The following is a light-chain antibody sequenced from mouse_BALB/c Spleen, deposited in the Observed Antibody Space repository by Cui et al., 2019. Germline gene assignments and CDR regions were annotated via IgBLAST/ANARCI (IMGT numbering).Light chain of an antibody. J-gene: IGKJ5*01. Sequence: QIAPTQSPAIMSASPGEKVTMTCSASSSVSYMHWYQQKSGTSPKRWIYDTSKLASGVPARFSGSGSGTSYSLTISSMEAEDAATYYCQQWSSNPPTFGAGTKLELK. CDR1: SSVSY. V-gene: IGKV4-59*01. CDR3: QQWSSNPPT. CDR2: DTS.